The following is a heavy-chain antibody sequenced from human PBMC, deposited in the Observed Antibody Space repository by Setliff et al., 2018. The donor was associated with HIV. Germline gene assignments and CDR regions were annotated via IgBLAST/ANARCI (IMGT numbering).Heavy chain of an antibody. Sequence: SETLSLTCAVYGQSISGYYWSWIRQTPGKGLEWIGEINHGGDTNYNPSLASRLSISVDKSKNQFSLTLSSVTAADTAVYYCARARSDWYNVRPYYFDLWGQGTPVTVSS. CDR1: GQSISGYY. V-gene: IGHV4-34*01. CDR2: INHGGDT. J-gene: IGHJ4*02. CDR3: ARARSDWYNVRPYYFDL. D-gene: IGHD6-19*01.